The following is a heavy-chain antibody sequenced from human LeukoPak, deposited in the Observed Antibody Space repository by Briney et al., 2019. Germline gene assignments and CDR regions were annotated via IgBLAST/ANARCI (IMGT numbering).Heavy chain of an antibody. CDR1: VFTFSSYG. CDR3: AKPDY. J-gene: IGHJ4*02. Sequence: GGSLRLTCAASVFTFSSYGIRWVRQAPGKGLEWVAFIRYDGSKKNYADCVKGRFTISRDNSKNTLYLQMNSLRTEDTAMYYCAKPDYWGQGTLVTVSS. CDR2: IRYDGSKK. V-gene: IGHV3-30*02.